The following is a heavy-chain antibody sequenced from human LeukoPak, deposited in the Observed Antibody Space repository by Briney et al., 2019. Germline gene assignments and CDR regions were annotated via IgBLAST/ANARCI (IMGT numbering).Heavy chain of an antibody. J-gene: IGHJ4*02. V-gene: IGHV5-51*01. CDR2: IYPRDSDT. CDR3: ALLPYSSGWYSVDY. CDR1: GYSFPNYW. Sequence: GESLKISCKGSGYSFPNYWIAWVRQMPGKGLEWMGIIYPRDSDTRYSPSFEGQVTISVDKSISTAFLQWSSLKASDTAMYYCALLPYSSGWYSVDYWGQGTLVTVSS. D-gene: IGHD6-19*01.